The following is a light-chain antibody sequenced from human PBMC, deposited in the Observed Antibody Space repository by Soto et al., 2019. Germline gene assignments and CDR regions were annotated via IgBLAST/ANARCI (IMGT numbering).Light chain of an antibody. CDR3: LQYNNWVPT. J-gene: IGKJ1*01. CDR1: QRVSRN. Sequence: EIVMTQSPATLSVSPGERATLSCRASQRVSRNLAWYQQKPGQAPRLLIYGASTRATGIPARFSGSGSGTEFTFTVSSLQSEDFAVYYCLQYNNWVPTFGQGTKVDIK. V-gene: IGKV3-15*01. CDR2: GAS.